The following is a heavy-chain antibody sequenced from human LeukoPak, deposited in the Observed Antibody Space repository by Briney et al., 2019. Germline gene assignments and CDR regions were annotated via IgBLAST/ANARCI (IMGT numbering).Heavy chain of an antibody. D-gene: IGHD2-2*01. CDR1: GDSVSSNSAT. CDR2: TYYRSKWYN. J-gene: IGHJ4*02. Sequence: SQTLSLTCAISGDSVSSNSATWNWIRQSPSRGLEWLGRTYYRSKWYNEYAVSVKSRITINPDTSKNRFSLQLNSVTPEDTAVYYCAGSHSSTWYPDCWGQGTLVTISS. CDR3: AGSHSSTWYPDC. V-gene: IGHV6-1*01.